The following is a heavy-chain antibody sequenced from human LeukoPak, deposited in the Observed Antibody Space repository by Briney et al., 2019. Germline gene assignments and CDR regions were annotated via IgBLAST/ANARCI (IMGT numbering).Heavy chain of an antibody. V-gene: IGHV3-74*01. D-gene: IGHD2-2*01. CDR1: GFTFSNYW. J-gene: IGHJ6*03. CDR3: ASKPMYYYYYYMDV. Sequence: GGSLRLSCAAPGFTFSNYWMHCVRQAPGKGLGWGSLINSDGTTTNYADSVKGRFTISRDNAKNTLYLQMNSLRADDTAVYYCASKPMYYYYYYMDVWGKGATVTVSS. CDR2: INSDGTTT.